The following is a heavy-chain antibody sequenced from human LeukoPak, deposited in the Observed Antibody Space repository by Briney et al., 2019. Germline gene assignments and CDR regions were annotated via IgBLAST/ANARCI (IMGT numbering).Heavy chain of an antibody. D-gene: IGHD6-19*01. CDR3: ARDPPAPRQWLSSGYYFDY. CDR1: GFTFSSSE. J-gene: IGHJ4*02. CDR2: ISSSGSAI. Sequence: GGSLRLSCAASGFTFSSSEMNWVRQAPGKGLEWVSYISSSGSAIYYADSVKGRFTISRDNAKNSLYLQMNSLRAEDTAVYYCARDPPAPRQWLSSGYYFDYWGQGTLVTVSS. V-gene: IGHV3-48*03.